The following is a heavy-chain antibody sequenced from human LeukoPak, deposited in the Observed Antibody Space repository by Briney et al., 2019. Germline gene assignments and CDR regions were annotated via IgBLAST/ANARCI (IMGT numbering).Heavy chain of an antibody. CDR3: AKEATDSATIDY. J-gene: IGHJ4*02. D-gene: IGHD1-1*01. CDR1: GLTFDDYT. Sequence: GGSLRLSCAASGLTFDDYTMHWVRQAPGKGLEWVSLISWDGGSTYYADSVKGRFTISRDNSRNSLYLQMNSLRAEDTALYYCAKEATDSATIDYWGQGTLVTVSS. V-gene: IGHV3-43*01. CDR2: ISWDGGST.